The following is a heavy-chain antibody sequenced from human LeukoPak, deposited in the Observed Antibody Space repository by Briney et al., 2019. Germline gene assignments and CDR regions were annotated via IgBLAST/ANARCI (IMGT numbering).Heavy chain of an antibody. Sequence: SETLSLTCAVSGYSISSGYYGGWIRQPPGKGLEWIGSIYHSGSTYYNPSLKSRVTTSVDTSKNQFSLKLSSVTAADTAVYYCARHIAAAGIDYWGQGTLVTVSS. D-gene: IGHD6-13*01. CDR1: GYSISSGYY. CDR2: IYHSGST. CDR3: ARHIAAAGIDY. V-gene: IGHV4-38-2*01. J-gene: IGHJ4*02.